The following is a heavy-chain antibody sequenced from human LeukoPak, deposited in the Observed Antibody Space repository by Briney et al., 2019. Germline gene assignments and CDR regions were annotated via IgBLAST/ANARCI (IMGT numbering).Heavy chain of an antibody. D-gene: IGHD3-10*01. V-gene: IGHV4-30-2*01. CDR3: ARASRFGEMTGHWFDP. Sequence: PSETLSLTCAVSGGSISSGGYSWSWIRQPPGKGLEWIGYIYHSGGTYYNPSLKSRVTISVDRSKNQFSLKLSSVTAADTAVYYCARASRFGEMTGHWFDPWGQGTLVTVSS. CDR1: GGSISSGGYS. CDR2: IYHSGGT. J-gene: IGHJ5*02.